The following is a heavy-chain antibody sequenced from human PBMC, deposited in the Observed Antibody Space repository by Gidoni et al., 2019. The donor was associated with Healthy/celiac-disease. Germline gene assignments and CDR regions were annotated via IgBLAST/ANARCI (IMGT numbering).Heavy chain of an antibody. CDR2: IYSGGST. D-gene: IGHD6-19*01. V-gene: IGHV3-66*01. Sequence: EVQLVESGGGLVPPGGSLRLYCAASGFTVRSNYMGWVRQSPGKALEWVSVIYSGGSTYYADSVKGRFTISRDNSKNTLYLQMNSLRAEDTAVYYCARDSSGWSYFDYWGQGTLVTVSS. J-gene: IGHJ4*02. CDR1: GFTVRSNY. CDR3: ARDSSGWSYFDY.